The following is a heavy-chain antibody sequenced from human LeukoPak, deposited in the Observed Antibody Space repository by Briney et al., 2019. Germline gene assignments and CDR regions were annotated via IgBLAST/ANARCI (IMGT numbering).Heavy chain of an antibody. J-gene: IGHJ4*02. Sequence: PGRSLTLSCAASGFTFSSYAMHWVRQAPGKGLERVAVISFDGVNKYYADAVKGRFTISRDSSRSTLYLQMHSLRRDDSAVYYCARDVYHPVITTFDYWGQGTVVIVSS. CDR1: GFTFSSYA. CDR3: ARDVYHPVITTFDY. D-gene: IGHD3-10*02. CDR2: ISFDGVNK. V-gene: IGHV3-30*01.